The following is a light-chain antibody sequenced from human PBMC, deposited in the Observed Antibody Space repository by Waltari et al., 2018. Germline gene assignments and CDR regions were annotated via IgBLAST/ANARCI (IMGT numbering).Light chain of an antibody. CDR1: SSHIGRNP. V-gene: IGLV1-44*01. CDR3: AAWDDSQDAYLV. J-gene: IGLJ2*01. CDR2: YNN. Sequence: QSILTQAPSVSGTPGQRVPISCSGSSSHIGRNPVNWSHPLPGTAPKLLIYYNNQRPSGVPDLFSGSKSGTSASLAISGLQSEDEAVYYCAAWDDSQDAYLVFGGGTKLTVL.